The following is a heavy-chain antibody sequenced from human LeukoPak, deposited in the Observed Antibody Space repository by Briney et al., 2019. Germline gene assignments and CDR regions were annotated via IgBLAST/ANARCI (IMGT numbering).Heavy chain of an antibody. CDR2: INPSGGST. CDR1: RYNFSSYH. V-gene: IGHV1-46*01. CDR3: ARGSSDELLYRALWY. Sequence: GASVKVSCKASRYNFSSYHMHWVRQAPGQGLEWMGIINPSGGSTSYAQKFQGRVTMTRDTSTSTVYMELSSLRSEDTAVYYCARGSSDELLYRALWYWGQGTLVTVSS. D-gene: IGHD2-2*02. J-gene: IGHJ4*02.